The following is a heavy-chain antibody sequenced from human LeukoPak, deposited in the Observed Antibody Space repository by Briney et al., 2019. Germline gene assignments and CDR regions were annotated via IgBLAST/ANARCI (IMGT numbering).Heavy chain of an antibody. CDR3: ARRAGAYSHPYDY. CDR1: GFTFSTYA. CDR2: INGRSDYI. Sequence: PGGSLRLSCVASGFTFSTYAMNWVRQAPGKGLEWVASINGRSDYIYYAASMKDRFTTSRNNAKNSLYLQMNSLRAEDTAVYYCARRAGAYSHPYDYWGQGTLVTVSS. V-gene: IGHV3-21*04. J-gene: IGHJ4*02. D-gene: IGHD4/OR15-4a*01.